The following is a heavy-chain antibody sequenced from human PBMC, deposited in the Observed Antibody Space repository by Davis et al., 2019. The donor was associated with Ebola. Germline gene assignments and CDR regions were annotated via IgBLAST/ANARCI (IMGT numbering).Heavy chain of an antibody. Sequence: GESLKISCAASGFTFRSYWMSWVRQAPGKGLEWVANIRPDGSEEQYVDSLKGRITISRDNAKNSLYLQVNSLRDEDTAVYYCAKFSRAGESDWGQGTLVTVSS. CDR3: AKFSRAGESD. D-gene: IGHD6-13*01. J-gene: IGHJ4*02. CDR1: GFTFRSYW. CDR2: IRPDGSEE. V-gene: IGHV3-7*03.